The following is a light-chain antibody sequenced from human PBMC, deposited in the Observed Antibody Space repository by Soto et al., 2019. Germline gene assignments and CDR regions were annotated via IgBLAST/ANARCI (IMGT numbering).Light chain of an antibody. Sequence: DIQLTQSPPTLSASVGDRVTITCRASQSIRYYLALYQQMPGKAPKLLIYGDSSLQSGVPSRFSGSGSGTEFTLTISSLQPDDFATYFCQHHNSYSQTFGQGTKGEIK. CDR1: QSIRYY. J-gene: IGKJ1*01. V-gene: IGKV1-5*01. CDR3: QHHNSYSQT. CDR2: GDS.